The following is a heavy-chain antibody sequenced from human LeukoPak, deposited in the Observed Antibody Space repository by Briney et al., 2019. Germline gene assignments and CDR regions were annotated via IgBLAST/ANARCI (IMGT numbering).Heavy chain of an antibody. V-gene: IGHV4-34*01. CDR2: INHSGST. CDR1: GGSFSGYY. Sequence: SETLSLTCAVYGGSFSGYYWSWIRQPPGKGLEWIGEINHSGSTNYNPSLKSRVTISVDTSKNQFSLKLSSVTAADTAVYYCAGVGYYGSGKYFDYWGQGTLVTVSS. J-gene: IGHJ4*02. D-gene: IGHD3-10*01. CDR3: AGVGYYGSGKYFDY.